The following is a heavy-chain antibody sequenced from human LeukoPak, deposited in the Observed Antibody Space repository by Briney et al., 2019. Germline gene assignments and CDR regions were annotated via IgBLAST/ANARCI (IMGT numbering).Heavy chain of an antibody. J-gene: IGHJ3*02. CDR3: ARAGVWDYSDSSGYHNAAFDI. V-gene: IGHV1-2*02. D-gene: IGHD3-22*01. Sequence: ASVKVSCKASGYTFTGYYMHWVRQAPGQGLEWMGWINPNSGGTNYAQKFQGRVTMTRDTSISTAYMELSRLRSDDTAVYYCARAGVWDYSDSSGYHNAAFDIWGQGTMVTVFS. CDR1: GYTFTGYY. CDR2: INPNSGGT.